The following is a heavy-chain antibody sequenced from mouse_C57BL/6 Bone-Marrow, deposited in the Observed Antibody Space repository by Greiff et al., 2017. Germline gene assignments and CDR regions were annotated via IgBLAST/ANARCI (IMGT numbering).Heavy chain of an antibody. CDR3: ARQGLWLRHDY. Sequence: DVQLQESGGDLVKPGGSLKLSCAASGFTFSSYGMSWVRQTPDKRLEWVATISSGGSYTYYPDSVKGRFTISRDNAKNTLYLQMSSLKSEDTAMYYCARQGLWLRHDYWGQGTTLTVSS. J-gene: IGHJ2*01. CDR2: ISSGGSYT. CDR1: GFTFSSYG. D-gene: IGHD2-2*01. V-gene: IGHV5-6*01.